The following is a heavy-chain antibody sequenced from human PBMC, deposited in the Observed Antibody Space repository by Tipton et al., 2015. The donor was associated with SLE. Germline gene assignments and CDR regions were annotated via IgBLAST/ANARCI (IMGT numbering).Heavy chain of an antibody. CDR3: VKEEYSGYEDPFVF. J-gene: IGHJ4*02. CDR1: GFTFSSYA. CDR2: IYRSGTT. Sequence: SLRLSCAASGFTFSSYAMNWVRQAPGKGLEWVSVIYRSGTTYSADSVKGRFTISRDNYKNTLYLQMNSLRGEDTAVYYCVKEEYSGYEDPFVFWGQGTLVTVSS. D-gene: IGHD5-12*01. V-gene: IGHV3-23*03.